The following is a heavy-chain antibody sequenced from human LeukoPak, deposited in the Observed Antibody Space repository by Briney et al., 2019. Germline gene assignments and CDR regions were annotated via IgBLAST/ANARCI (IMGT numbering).Heavy chain of an antibody. CDR3: ATDTVGPFDI. CDR2: IYHSGST. D-gene: IGHD4-11*01. J-gene: IGHJ3*02. V-gene: IGHV4-38-2*01. CDR1: GYSISSGYY. Sequence: SETLSLTCAVSGYSISSGYYWGWIRQPPGKGLEWIGSIYHSGSTYYNPSLKSRVTISVDTSKNQFSLKLSSVTAADTAVYYCATDTVGPFDIWGQGTMVTVSS.